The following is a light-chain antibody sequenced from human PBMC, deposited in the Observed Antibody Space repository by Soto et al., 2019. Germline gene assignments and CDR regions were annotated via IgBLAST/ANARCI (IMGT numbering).Light chain of an antibody. CDR2: EVI. J-gene: IGLJ2*01. CDR3: ASKAGSSRHVV. CDR1: RSDIGDSNY. V-gene: IGLV2-8*01. Sequence: QSALTQPPSASGSPGQSVTISCTGSRSDIGDSNYVSWYQQHPRTAPKLIISEVINRPSGVPDRFSASKSGTTASLTISGLQAEDEADYYCASKAGSSRHVVFGGGTKLTVL.